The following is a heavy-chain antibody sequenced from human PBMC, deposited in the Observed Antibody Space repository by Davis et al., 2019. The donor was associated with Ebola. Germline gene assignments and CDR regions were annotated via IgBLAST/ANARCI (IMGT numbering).Heavy chain of an antibody. Sequence: GESLKISCTDSVITFSGYAMTWVRQAPGKGLEWVSAISGSGGSTYYADSVKGRFTISRDNSKNTLYLQMNSLRADDTAVYYCAGEGKYRDESRTFDYWGQGTLVTVSS. V-gene: IGHV3-23*01. CDR1: VITFSGYA. CDR2: ISGSGGST. J-gene: IGHJ4*02. CDR3: AGEGKYRDESRTFDY. D-gene: IGHD2-2*01.